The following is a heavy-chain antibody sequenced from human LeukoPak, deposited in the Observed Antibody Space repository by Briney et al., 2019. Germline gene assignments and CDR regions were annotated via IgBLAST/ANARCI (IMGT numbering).Heavy chain of an antibody. CDR2: ISGRGGST. V-gene: IGHV3-23*01. J-gene: IGHJ4*02. CDR3: AMTYRLSPHFDY. CDR1: GFTFSSYA. Sequence: GGSLRLSCAASGFTFSSYAMSWVRQAPGKGLEGVSAISGRGGSTYYADSVKGRFTISRDNSKNTLYLQMNSLRAEDTAVYYCAMTYRLSPHFDYWGQGTLVTVSS. D-gene: IGHD2-2*02.